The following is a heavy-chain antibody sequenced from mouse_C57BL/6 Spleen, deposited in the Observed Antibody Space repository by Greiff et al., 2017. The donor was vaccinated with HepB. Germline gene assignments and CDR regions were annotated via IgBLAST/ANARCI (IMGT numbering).Heavy chain of an antibody. D-gene: IGHD1-1*01. Sequence: QVQLQQSGPELVKPGASVKISCKASGYAFSSSWMDWVKQRPGKGLEWIGRIYPGDGDTNYNGKFKGKATLTADKSSSTAYMQLSSLTSEDSAVYFCARCYYGSSYDSAFDYWGQGTTLTVSS. V-gene: IGHV1-82*01. J-gene: IGHJ2*01. CDR1: GYAFSSSW. CDR3: ARCYYGSSYDSAFDY. CDR2: IYPGDGDT.